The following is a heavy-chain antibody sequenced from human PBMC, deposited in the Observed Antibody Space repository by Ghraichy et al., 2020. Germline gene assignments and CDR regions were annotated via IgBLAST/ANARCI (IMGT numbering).Heavy chain of an antibody. CDR2: IHKGGDA. CDR1: GFTVSGQY. V-gene: IGHV3-53*01. D-gene: IGHD2/OR15-2a*01. J-gene: IGHJ5*02. CDR3: ATFGP. Sequence: LSLTCAASGFTVSGQYTSWVRQTPGKGLDWVAIIHKGGDAYYADSVRGRFTISRDISKNMIYLHMNNLIAEDTAVYYCATFGPWGQGTLVTVSS.